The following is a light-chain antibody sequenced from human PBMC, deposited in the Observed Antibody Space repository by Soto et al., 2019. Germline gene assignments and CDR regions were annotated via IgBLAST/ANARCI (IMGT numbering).Light chain of an antibody. CDR2: AIS. J-gene: IGKJ2*01. CDR3: QQYWSSPYT. Sequence: EIVLTQSPGTLSLSPGERATLSCRASQSVTNNYLAWYQQKPGQAPRLLIYAISSRATGIPDRFSGSGSGTDFTLTISRLEPEDFAVYYCQQYWSSPYTFGQGTKLEIK. V-gene: IGKV3-20*01. CDR1: QSVTNNY.